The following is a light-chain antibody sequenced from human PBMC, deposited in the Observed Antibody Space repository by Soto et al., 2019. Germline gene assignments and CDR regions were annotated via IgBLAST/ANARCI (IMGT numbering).Light chain of an antibody. J-gene: IGKJ1*01. V-gene: IGKV3-20*01. CDR1: QSVTSNF. CDR2: AAS. CDR3: QQYGSLPWT. Sequence: EIVLTKSPGTLSLSPGERATLSCRGSQSVTSNFLAWYQQKPGQSPRLLISAASTRASDVPDRFSGSGCGTDFTLTITRLEPEDFAVYYCQQYGSLPWTFGQGTKVE.